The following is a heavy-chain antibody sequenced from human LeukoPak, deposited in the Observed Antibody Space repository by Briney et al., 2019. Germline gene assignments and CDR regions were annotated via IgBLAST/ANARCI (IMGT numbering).Heavy chain of an antibody. Sequence: GGSLRLSCAASGFTFSSYAMSWVHQAPGKGLEWVSAISGSGGSTYYADSVKGRFTISRDNSKNTLYLQMNSLRAEDTAVYYCAKVVGRYGDPRFDYWGQGTLVTVSS. V-gene: IGHV3-23*01. J-gene: IGHJ4*02. CDR1: GFTFSSYA. D-gene: IGHD4-17*01. CDR2: ISGSGGST. CDR3: AKVVGRYGDPRFDY.